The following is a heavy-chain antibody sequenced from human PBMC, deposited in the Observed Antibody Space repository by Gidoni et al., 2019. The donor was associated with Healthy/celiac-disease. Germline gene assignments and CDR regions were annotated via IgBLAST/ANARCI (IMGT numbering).Heavy chain of an antibody. Sequence: EVQLLESGGGLVQPGGSLRFSCAASGFTFSSYAMSWVRQAPGKGLEWVSAISGSGGRTYYADSVKGRFTISRDNSKNTLYLQMNSLRAEDTAVYYCAKPWQRGYSYGYYFDYWGQGTLVTVSS. D-gene: IGHD5-18*01. CDR3: AKPWQRGYSYGYYFDY. CDR2: ISGSGGRT. V-gene: IGHV3-23*01. J-gene: IGHJ4*02. CDR1: GFTFSSYA.